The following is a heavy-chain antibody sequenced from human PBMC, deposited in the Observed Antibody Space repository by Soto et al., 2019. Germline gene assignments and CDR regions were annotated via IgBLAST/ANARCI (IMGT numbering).Heavy chain of an antibody. CDR3: ARVITMVRGVPPSRFEY. V-gene: IGHV1-46*01. D-gene: IGHD3-10*01. Sequence: ASVKVSCKASGYTFSTYYMHWVRQAPGQGYEWMGIINPSGGSTTYAQKFQGRVTMTRDTSTTTVYMELSSLKSEDTAVYYCARVITMVRGVPPSRFEYWGQGTLVTVSS. CDR2: INPSGGST. J-gene: IGHJ4*02. CDR1: GYTFSTYY.